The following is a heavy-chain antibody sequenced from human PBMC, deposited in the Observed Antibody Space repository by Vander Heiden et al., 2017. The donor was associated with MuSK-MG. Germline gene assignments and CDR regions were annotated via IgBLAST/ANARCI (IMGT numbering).Heavy chain of an antibody. CDR2: ISDSSSYI. D-gene: IGHD3-22*01. CDR3: ARGESSGYYDAFDI. Sequence: EVQLVESGGGLVKPGGSLSLSCAASGFPFSSYSMNWVRQAPGKGLEWVSSISDSSSYIYYADSVKGRFTISRDNAKNSLYLQMNSLRAEDTAVYYCARGESSGYYDAFDIWGQGTMVTVSS. J-gene: IGHJ3*02. CDR1: GFPFSSYS. V-gene: IGHV3-21*03.